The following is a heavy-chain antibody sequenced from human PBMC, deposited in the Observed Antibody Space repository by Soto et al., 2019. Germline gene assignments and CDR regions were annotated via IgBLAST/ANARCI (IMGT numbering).Heavy chain of an antibody. Sequence: ASVQVSCKASGYTFTGYYIHWVRQAPGQDLEWMGWINPTGGTTNSAQKIQGRVTMTRDTSISTAYMELSRLNSDDTAVYYCVRMEMTTSPNFAYWVQGTQVTVSS. CDR2: INPTGGTT. CDR3: VRMEMTTSPNFAY. J-gene: IGHJ4*02. V-gene: IGHV1-2*02. D-gene: IGHD4-17*01. CDR1: GYTFTGYY.